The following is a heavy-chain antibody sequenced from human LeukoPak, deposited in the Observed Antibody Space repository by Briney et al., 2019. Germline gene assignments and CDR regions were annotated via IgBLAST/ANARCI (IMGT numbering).Heavy chain of an antibody. V-gene: IGHV3-23*01. D-gene: IGHD5-24*01. Sequence: GGSLRLSCAASGFTFSSYAMSWVRQAPGKGLECISGFSGSGGSTYYADSVKGRSTISRDNSRNMVYLQMNGLRVEDTAIYYCANDLGWIQLNLGRGQGTLVTVSS. CDR1: GFTFSSYA. CDR3: ANDLGWIQLNLG. J-gene: IGHJ4*02. CDR2: FSGSGGST.